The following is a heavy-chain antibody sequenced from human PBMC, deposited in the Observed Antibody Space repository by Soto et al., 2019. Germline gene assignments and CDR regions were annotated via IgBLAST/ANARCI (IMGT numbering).Heavy chain of an antibody. J-gene: IGHJ1*01. CDR3: ARVPDLSPRAGYFQH. V-gene: IGHV1-2*02. Sequence: QVQLVQSGAEVKKPGASVKVSCKASGYTFTGYYMHWVRQAPGQGLEWMGWINPNSGGTNYAQKFQGRVTMTRDTSISTAYMELSRLRSDDTAVYYCARVPDLSPRAGYFQHWGQGTLVTVSS. CDR2: INPNSGGT. D-gene: IGHD3-3*01. CDR1: GYTFTGYY.